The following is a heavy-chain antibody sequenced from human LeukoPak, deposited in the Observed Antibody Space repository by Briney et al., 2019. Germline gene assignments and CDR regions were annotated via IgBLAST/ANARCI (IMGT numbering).Heavy chain of an antibody. Sequence: AGGSLRLSCAASGFTFSSYAMSWVRQAPGKGLEWVSAISGSGGSTYYADSVKGRFTISRDDSKNTLYLQMNSLRAEDTAVYYCAKCPYGDSHAFDIWGQGTMVTVSS. CDR1: GFTFSSYA. J-gene: IGHJ3*02. CDR2: ISGSGGST. V-gene: IGHV3-23*01. CDR3: AKCPYGDSHAFDI. D-gene: IGHD4-17*01.